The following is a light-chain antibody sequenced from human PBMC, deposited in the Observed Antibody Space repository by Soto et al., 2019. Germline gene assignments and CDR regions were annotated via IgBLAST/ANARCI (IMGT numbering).Light chain of an antibody. CDR3: MSYTSSSTLFV. CDR2: EVS. J-gene: IGLJ1*01. V-gene: IGLV2-14*03. CDR1: SSDVGGYNY. Sequence: QSVLTQPASVSGSPGQSITISCTGSSSDVGGYNYVSWYQQLAGKAPKLMIDEVSNRPSGVSNRFSGSKSGNTASLTISGLRAEDEADYYCMSYTSSSTLFVFGTGTKVTVL.